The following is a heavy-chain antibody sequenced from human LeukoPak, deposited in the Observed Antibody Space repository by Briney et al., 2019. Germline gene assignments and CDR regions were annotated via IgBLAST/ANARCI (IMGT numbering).Heavy chain of an antibody. CDR2: VYYGRSP. CDR3: ARGVDY. J-gene: IGHJ4*02. V-gene: IGHV4-39*02. CDR1: GDSISRSTYY. Sequence: SETLSLTCTVSGDSISRSTYYWAWIRQPPGKGLEWIGSVYYGRSPYFNPSLESRATISVDTSKNHFSLKMSSVTAADTAVYYCARGVDYWGQGTLVTVSS.